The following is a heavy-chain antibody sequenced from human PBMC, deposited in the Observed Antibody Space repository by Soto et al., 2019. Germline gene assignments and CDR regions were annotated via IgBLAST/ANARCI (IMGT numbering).Heavy chain of an antibody. J-gene: IGHJ3*01. CDR3: ATWHEREPAFDV. D-gene: IGHD1-1*01. V-gene: IGHV3-53*01. CDR2: LYDVDGS. Sequence: DVQLVESGGGLIQPGESLRLSCAAFGLTISGKKYVAWVRQAPGKGLEWVSALYDVDGSFYADSVTGRFTTSSDSSKTTVDLQMNDLRPDDTAVYYCATWHEREPAFDVWGQGTTVTISS. CDR1: GLTISGKKY.